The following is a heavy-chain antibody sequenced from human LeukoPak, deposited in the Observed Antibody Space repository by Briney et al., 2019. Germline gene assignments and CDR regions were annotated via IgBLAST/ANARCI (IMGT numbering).Heavy chain of an antibody. CDR2: ISYDGSNK. CDR3: AEDAAAAVSYYFDY. Sequence: PGRSLRLSCAASGFTFSSYGMHWVRQAPGKGLEGVAVISYDGSNKYYADPVKGRFTISRDNSKNPLCLQMNSRRAEDTAVYYCAEDAAAAVSYYFDYWGQGALVTVSS. D-gene: IGHD6-13*01. J-gene: IGHJ4*02. CDR1: GFTFSSYG. V-gene: IGHV3-30*18.